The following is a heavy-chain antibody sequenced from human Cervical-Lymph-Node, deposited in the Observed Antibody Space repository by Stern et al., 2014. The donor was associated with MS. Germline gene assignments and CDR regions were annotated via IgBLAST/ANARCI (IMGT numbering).Heavy chain of an antibody. V-gene: IGHV2-70*04. CDR3: ARMMGSGYRHYFDY. CDR1: GFSLVTSGVR. Sequence: QITLKESGPALVKPTQTLTLTCTFSGFSLVTSGVRVSWIRQPPGKALEWLARIYWHGKTFYNTSLMTRLTISKDTSKNQVVLTMTNVDPVDTATYYCARMMGSGYRHYFDYWGQGTPVTVS. J-gene: IGHJ4*02. CDR2: IYWHGKT. D-gene: IGHD3-3*01.